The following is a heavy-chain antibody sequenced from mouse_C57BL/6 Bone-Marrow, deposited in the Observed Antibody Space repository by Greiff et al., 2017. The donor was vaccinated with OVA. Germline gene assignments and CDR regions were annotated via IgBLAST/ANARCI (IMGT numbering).Heavy chain of an antibody. CDR3: ARSETVVERVFYWYFDV. V-gene: IGHV1-42*01. J-gene: IGHJ1*03. CDR2: INPSTGGT. D-gene: IGHD1-1*01. CDR1: GYSFTGYY. Sequence: EVQLQQSGPELVKPGASVKISCKASGYSFTGYYMNWVKQSPEKSLEWIGEINPSTGGTTYNQKFKAKATLTVDKSSSTAYMQLKSLTSEDSAVYYCARSETVVERVFYWYFDVWGTGTTVTVSS.